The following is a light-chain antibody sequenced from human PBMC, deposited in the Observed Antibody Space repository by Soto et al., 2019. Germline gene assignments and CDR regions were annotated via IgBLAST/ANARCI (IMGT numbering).Light chain of an antibody. CDR2: GNT. CDR3: HYYDTILSGSV. V-gene: IGLV1-40*01. CDR1: SSNIGSSFE. Sequence: QSVLTQPPSVSGAPGQRDTISCTASSSNIGSSFEVHWYQHLPGTDPKLLNYGNTNRPSGVPHKFSGSKSGNSTSLAITGLQAEDDVDYYCHYYDTILSGSVFGGGPKVTAL. J-gene: IGLJ2*01.